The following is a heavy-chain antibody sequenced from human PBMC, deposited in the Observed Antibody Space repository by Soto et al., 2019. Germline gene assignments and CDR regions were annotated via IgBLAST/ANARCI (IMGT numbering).Heavy chain of an antibody. CDR1: GGSISSYY. CDR3: ASSYCSSTSCSGLLDYYYGMDV. V-gene: IGHV4-59*01. Sequence: PSETLSLTCTVSGGSISSYYWSWIRQPPGKGLEWIGYIYYSGSTNYNPSLKSRVTISVDTSKNQFSLKLSSVTAADTAVYYCASSYCSSTSCSGLLDYYYGMDVWGQGTTVTVS. CDR2: IYYSGST. D-gene: IGHD2-2*01. J-gene: IGHJ6*02.